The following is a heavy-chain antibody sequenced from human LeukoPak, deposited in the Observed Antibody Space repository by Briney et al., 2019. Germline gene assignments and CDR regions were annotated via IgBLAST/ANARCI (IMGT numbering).Heavy chain of an antibody. CDR3: ARDVGNFGSGSAYFDS. V-gene: IGHV3-74*01. CDR2: INSDGSTT. Sequence: PGGSLGLSCAASGFTFSNYWMHWVRQAPGKGLVWVSRINSDGSTTGYADSVKGRFTISRDNAKNTLYLQMNSLRAEDTAVYYCARDVGNFGSGSAYFDSWGQGTLVTVSS. D-gene: IGHD3-10*01. CDR1: GFTFSNYW. J-gene: IGHJ4*02.